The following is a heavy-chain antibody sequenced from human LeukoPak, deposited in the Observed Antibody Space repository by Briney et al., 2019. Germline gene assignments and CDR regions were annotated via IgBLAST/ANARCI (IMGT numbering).Heavy chain of an antibody. CDR2: IYYSGST. V-gene: IGHV4-59*04. J-gene: IGHJ6*03. CDR1: GGSISDFH. Sequence: SETLSLTCTVSGGSISDFHWTWIRQPPGKGLEWIGSIYYSGSTYYNPSLKSRVTISVDRSKNQFSLKLSSVTAADTAVYYCARHSYYYYYYMDVWGKGTTVTVSS. CDR3: ARHSYYYYYYMDV.